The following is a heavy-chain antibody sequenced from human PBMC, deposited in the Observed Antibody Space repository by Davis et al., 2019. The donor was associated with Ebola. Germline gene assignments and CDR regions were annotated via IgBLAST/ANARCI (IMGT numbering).Heavy chain of an antibody. J-gene: IGHJ4*02. CDR2: IYNGGST. CDR3: AVVIDPIDY. V-gene: IGHV3-53*01. D-gene: IGHD2-21*01. CDR1: GFTVSSNY. Sequence: PGGSLRLSCAASGFTVSSNYMNWVRQAPGKGLEWVSVIYNGGSTYYADSVKGRFTISRDNAKNSLYLQMNSLRAEDTAVYYCAVVIDPIDYWGQGTLVTVSS.